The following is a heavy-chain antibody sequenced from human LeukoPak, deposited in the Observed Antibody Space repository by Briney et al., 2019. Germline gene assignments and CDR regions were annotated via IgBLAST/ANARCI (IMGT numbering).Heavy chain of an antibody. CDR3: ATGQNHLNIDN. CDR2: IRDDGGIE. V-gene: IGHV3-30*02. CDR1: GYTFSDYG. Sequence: GGSLRLSCAASGYTFSDYGMHWVRQAPGKGLEGVAFIRDDGGIEYYAHSVKGRFTISRDNSKNTLYLQMNSLRAEDTAVYYCATGQNHLNIDNWGQGTLVTVSS. D-gene: IGHD1-14*01. J-gene: IGHJ4*02.